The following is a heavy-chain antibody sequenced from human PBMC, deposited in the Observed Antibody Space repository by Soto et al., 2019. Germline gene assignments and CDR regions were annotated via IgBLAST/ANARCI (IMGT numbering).Heavy chain of an antibody. CDR3: ARAEYQLPQTPIDY. J-gene: IGHJ4*02. V-gene: IGHV1-69*02. Sequence: GASVKVSCKASGGTFSSYTISWVRQAPGQGLEWMGRIIPILGIANYAQKFQGRVTITADKSKNTLYLQMNSLRAEDTAVYYCARAEYQLPQTPIDYWGQGTLVTVSS. CDR1: GGTFSSYT. D-gene: IGHD2-2*01. CDR2: IIPILGIA.